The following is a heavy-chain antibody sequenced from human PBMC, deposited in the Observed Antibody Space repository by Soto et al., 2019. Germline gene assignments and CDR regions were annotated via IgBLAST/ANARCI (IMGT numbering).Heavy chain of an antibody. J-gene: IGHJ1*01. CDR1: GFTSSSYS. D-gene: IGHD3-22*01. CDR3: ARDPAYYYDSSGYDYFQH. Sequence: GGSLRLSCAASGFTSSSYSMNWVRQAPGKGLEWVSSISSSSSYIYYADSVKGRFTISRDNAKNSLYLQMNSLRAEYTAVYYCARDPAYYYDSSGYDYFQHWGQGTLVTVSS. CDR2: ISSSSSYI. V-gene: IGHV3-21*01.